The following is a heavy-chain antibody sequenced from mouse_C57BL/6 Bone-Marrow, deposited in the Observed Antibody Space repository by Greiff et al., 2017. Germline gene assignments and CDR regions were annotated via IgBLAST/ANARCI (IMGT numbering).Heavy chain of an antibody. V-gene: IGHV1-81*01. CDR1: GYTFTSYG. J-gene: IGHJ4*01. Sequence: QVHVKQSGAELARPGASVKLSCKASGYTFTSYGISWVEQRTGQGLEWIGEIYPRSGNTYYNEKFKGKATLTADKSPSTAYMELRSLTSEDSAVYFCARRRDYYGSIYYAMDYWGQGTSVTVSS. CDR3: ARRRDYYGSIYYAMDY. CDR2: IYPRSGNT. D-gene: IGHD1-1*01.